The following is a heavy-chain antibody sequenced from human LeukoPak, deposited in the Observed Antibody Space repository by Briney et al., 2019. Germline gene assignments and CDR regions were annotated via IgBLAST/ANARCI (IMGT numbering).Heavy chain of an antibody. CDR1: GFTFSSYG. J-gene: IGHJ6*03. CDR3: ARDEPNYYYMDV. CDR2: ISSNSSTI. V-gene: IGHV3-48*04. Sequence: QPGGSLRLSCAASGFTFSSYGMNWVRQARGKGLEWVSYISSNSSTIYYADSVKGRFTISRDNAKNSLYLQMNSLRAEDTAVYYCARDEPNYYYMDVWGKGTTVTVSS.